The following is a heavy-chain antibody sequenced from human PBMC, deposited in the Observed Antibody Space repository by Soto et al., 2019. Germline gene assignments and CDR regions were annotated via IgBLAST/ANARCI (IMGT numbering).Heavy chain of an antibody. CDR1: GGSISSSSYY. D-gene: IGHD2-15*01. CDR2: IYYSGST. J-gene: IGHJ6*02. CDR3: ARHGFIDPHIGVVYYYYGMDV. Sequence: SETLSLTCTVSGGSISSSSYYWGWVRQPPGKGLEWIGSIYYSGSTYYNPSLKSRVTISVDTSKNQFSLKLSSVTAADTAVYYCARHGFIDPHIGVVYYYYGMDVWGQGTTVTVSS. V-gene: IGHV4-39*01.